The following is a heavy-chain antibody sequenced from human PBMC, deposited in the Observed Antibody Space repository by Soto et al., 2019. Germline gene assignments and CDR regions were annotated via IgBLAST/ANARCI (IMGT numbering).Heavy chain of an antibody. D-gene: IGHD5-12*01. CDR3: AKLKAIVATRPIDY. Sequence: VQLLESGGGLVPPGGSLRLSCAASGFTFSSYAMSWVRQAPGKGLEWVSGISGSGGSTYYADSVNGRFTISRDTSKNTLYLQMNTLGAEDTAVYYFAKLKAIVATRPIDYWGQGTLVTVSS. CDR2: ISGSGGST. J-gene: IGHJ4*02. CDR1: GFTFSSYA. V-gene: IGHV3-23*01.